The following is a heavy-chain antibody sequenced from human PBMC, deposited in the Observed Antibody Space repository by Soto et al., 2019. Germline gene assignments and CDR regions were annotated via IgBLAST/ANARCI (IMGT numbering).Heavy chain of an antibody. CDR1: GGSFSGYY. D-gene: IGHD3-10*01. J-gene: IGHJ6*02. CDR3: ARARGGLWCGDSGYYYGMDV. Sequence: SETLSLTCAVYGGSFSGYYWSWIRQPPGKGLEWIGEINHSGSTNYNPSLKSRVTISVGTPKNQFSLKLSSVTAADTAVYYCARARGGLWCGDSGYYYGMDVWGQGTTVTVSS. V-gene: IGHV4-34*01. CDR2: INHSGST.